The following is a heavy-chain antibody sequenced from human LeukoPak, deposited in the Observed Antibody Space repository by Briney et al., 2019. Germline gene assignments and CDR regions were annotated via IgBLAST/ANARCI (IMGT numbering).Heavy chain of an antibody. CDR2: ISAYNGNT. CDR3: ASFCASTTCYNDGTNFAF. V-gene: IGHV1-18*01. J-gene: IGHJ4*02. D-gene: IGHD2-2*01. CDR1: GYTFTSYG. Sequence: GASVKVSCKASGYTFTSYGISWVRQAPGQGLEWMGWISAYNGNTNYAQKLQGRVTMTTDTSTSTAYMELRSLRSDDTAVYYCASFCASTTCYNDGTNFAFWGQGTLVTVSS.